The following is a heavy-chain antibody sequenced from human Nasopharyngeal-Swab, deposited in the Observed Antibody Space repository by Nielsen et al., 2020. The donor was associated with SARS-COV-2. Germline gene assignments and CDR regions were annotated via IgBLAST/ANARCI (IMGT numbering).Heavy chain of an antibody. J-gene: IGHJ6*03. CDR1: GGTFSNYA. Sequence: SVKVSCKASGGTFSNYAISWVRQAPGQGLEWMGRTIPILGLANYAQKFLGRVTITADKSTNTAYMELSSLRSEDTAVYYCARDTPEDTTLITAYYYYMDVWGKGTTVTVSS. D-gene: IGHD5-18*01. CDR3: ARDTPEDTTLITAYYYYMDV. V-gene: IGHV1-69*04. CDR2: TIPILGLA.